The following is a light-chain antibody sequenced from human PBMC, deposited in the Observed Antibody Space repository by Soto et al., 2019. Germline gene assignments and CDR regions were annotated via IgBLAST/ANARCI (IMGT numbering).Light chain of an antibody. CDR2: EVT. CDR1: SSDVGRYNY. Sequence: QSALTQPASVSGSPGQSITISCTGTSSDVGRYNYVSWYQQLPGKAPKLMIYEVTDRPSGASNRFSGSKSGNTASLTFSGLQAEDEADYFCSSYTSSSTWVFGGGTKLTVL. J-gene: IGLJ3*02. CDR3: SSYTSSSTWV. V-gene: IGLV2-14*01.